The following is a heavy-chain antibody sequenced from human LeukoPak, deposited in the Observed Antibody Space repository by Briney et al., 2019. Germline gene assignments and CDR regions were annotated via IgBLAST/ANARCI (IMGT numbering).Heavy chain of an antibody. CDR3: ARDRGCTSSSCYERGWFDA. CDR1: GFVFDDFG. CDR2: ITWNGGGT. D-gene: IGHD2-2*01. Sequence: GGSLRLSCAASGFVFDDFGMAWVRQAPGKRLKWVCGITWNGGGTSYARSMNGRFTIFRDNAKNSLYLEMNSVREEDTAFYYCARDRGCTSSSCYERGWFDAWGQGTLVTVSS. J-gene: IGHJ5*02. V-gene: IGHV3-20*04.